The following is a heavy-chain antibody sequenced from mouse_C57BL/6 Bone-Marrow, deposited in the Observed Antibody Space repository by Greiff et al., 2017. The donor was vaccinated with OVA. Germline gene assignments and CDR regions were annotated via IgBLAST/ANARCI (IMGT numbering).Heavy chain of an antibody. J-gene: IGHJ4*01. Sequence: VQLQQPGAELVKPGASVKLSCKASGYTFTSYWMHWVKQRPGRGLEWIGRIDPNSGGTKYNEKFKSKATLTVDKPSSTAYMQLSSLTSEDSAVYYCARWRGTTMITIKDYYYAMDYWGQGTSVTVSS. D-gene: IGHD2-4*01. CDR2: IDPNSGGT. V-gene: IGHV1-72*01. CDR3: ARWRGTTMITIKDYYYAMDY. CDR1: GYTFTSYW.